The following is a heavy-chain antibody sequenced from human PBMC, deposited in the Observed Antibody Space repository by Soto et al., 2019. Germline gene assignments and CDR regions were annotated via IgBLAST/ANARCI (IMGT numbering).Heavy chain of an antibody. V-gene: IGHV4-4*02. Sequence: QVHLQESGPGLVKPSGTLSLTCAVSGGSISSNYWWSWVRQPPGKGLEWIGESYHSGTTNSNPSLKSRVTVSQDKSKIRLSLSLKSVTVADTAVYYCTRSGNRRCDHWGQGTLVTVSS. J-gene: IGHJ4*02. CDR1: GGSISSNYW. D-gene: IGHD6-25*01. CDR2: SYHSGTT. CDR3: TRSGNRRCDH.